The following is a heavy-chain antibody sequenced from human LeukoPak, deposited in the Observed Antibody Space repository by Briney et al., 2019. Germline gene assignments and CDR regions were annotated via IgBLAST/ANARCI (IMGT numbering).Heavy chain of an antibody. D-gene: IGHD3-10*01. CDR1: GGSISSSNW. CDR3: AREDGLLWYPVGWFDP. CDR2: IYHSGST. Sequence: SGTLSLTCAVSGGSISSSNWWSWVRQPPGKGLEWIGEIYHSGSTNYNPSLKSRVTISVDTSKNQFSLKLSSVTAADTAVYYCAREDGLLWYPVGWFDPWGQGTLVTVSS. V-gene: IGHV4-4*02. J-gene: IGHJ5*02.